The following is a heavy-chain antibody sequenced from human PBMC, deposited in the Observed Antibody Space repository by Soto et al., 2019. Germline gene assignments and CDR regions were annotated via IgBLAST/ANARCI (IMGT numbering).Heavy chain of an antibody. V-gene: IGHV3-48*01. CDR1: GFNFGSYW. J-gene: IGHJ4*02. D-gene: IGHD1-26*01. Sequence: GGSQRLSCAASGFNFGSYWVHWVRQAPGKGLEWVSYIMPGSSHIFYADSVKGRFTISRDNAKNSLYLQMNSLRAEDTAVYYCARDTSPGYSGSYWSHSDYWGQGTLVTVSS. CDR2: IMPGSSHI. CDR3: ARDTSPGYSGSYWSHSDY.